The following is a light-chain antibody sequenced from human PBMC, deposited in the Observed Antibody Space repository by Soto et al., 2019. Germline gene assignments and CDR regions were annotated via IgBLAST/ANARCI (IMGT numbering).Light chain of an antibody. V-gene: IGKV2-28*01. Sequence: DIVMTQSPLSLPVTPGEPASISCRSSQSLLHSNGYNYLDWYLQKPGQSPQLLIYLGSNRASGVPDRVSASGSGTDFTLKISRVEAEDVGVYYCMQALQTPWTFGQGTKVEIK. CDR2: LGS. CDR3: MQALQTPWT. CDR1: QSLLHSNGYNY. J-gene: IGKJ1*01.